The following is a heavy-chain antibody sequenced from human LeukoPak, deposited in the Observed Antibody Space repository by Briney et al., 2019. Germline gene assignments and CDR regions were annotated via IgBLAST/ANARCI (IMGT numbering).Heavy chain of an antibody. Sequence: GASVKVSCKASGYTFTGYYMHWVRQAPGQGLEWMGWINPNSGGTNYAQKFQGRVTMTRDTSTSTAYMELSRLRSDDTAVYYCAREAGGDYFGYFDYWGQGTLVTVSS. CDR2: INPNSGGT. D-gene: IGHD4-17*01. CDR1: GYTFTGYY. CDR3: AREAGGDYFGYFDY. J-gene: IGHJ4*02. V-gene: IGHV1-2*02.